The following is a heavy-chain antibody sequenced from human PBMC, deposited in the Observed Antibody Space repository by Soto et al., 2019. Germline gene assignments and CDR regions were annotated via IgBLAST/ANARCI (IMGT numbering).Heavy chain of an antibody. CDR1: GFTFSSYG. V-gene: IGHV3-30*18. D-gene: IGHD3-22*01. CDR3: AKDGPIYYDSSGHGYFQH. J-gene: IGHJ1*01. Sequence: GGSLRLSCAASGFTFSSYGMHWVRQAPGKGLEWVAVISYDGSNKYYADSVKGRFTISRDNSKNTLYLQMNSLRAEDTAVYYCAKDGPIYYDSSGHGYFQHWGQGTLVTVSS. CDR2: ISYDGSNK.